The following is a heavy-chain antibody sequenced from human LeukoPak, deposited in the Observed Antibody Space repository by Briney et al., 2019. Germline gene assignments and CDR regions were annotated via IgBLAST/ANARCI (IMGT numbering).Heavy chain of an antibody. Sequence: GSSVKVSCKASGGTFSSYAISWVRQAPGQGLEWMGRIIPTLGIANYAQKFQGRVTITADKSTSTAYMELSSLRSEDTAVYYCARAPRLRKHGMDVWGQGTTVTVSS. CDR1: GGTFSSYA. CDR2: IIPTLGIA. J-gene: IGHJ6*02. D-gene: IGHD3-22*01. CDR3: ARAPRLRKHGMDV. V-gene: IGHV1-69*04.